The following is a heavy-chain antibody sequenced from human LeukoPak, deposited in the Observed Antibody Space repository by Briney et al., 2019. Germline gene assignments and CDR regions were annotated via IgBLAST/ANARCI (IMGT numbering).Heavy chain of an antibody. Sequence: GSLRLSCAASGFTVSSNYMSWVRQAPGKGLEWVSVIYSCGSTYYADSVKGRFTISRDNSKNTLYLQMNSLRAEDTAVYYCANWGQPFYYFDYWGQGTLVTVSS. CDR1: GFTVSSNY. D-gene: IGHD7-27*01. V-gene: IGHV3-66*01. J-gene: IGHJ4*02. CDR3: ANWGQPFYYFDY. CDR2: IYSCGST.